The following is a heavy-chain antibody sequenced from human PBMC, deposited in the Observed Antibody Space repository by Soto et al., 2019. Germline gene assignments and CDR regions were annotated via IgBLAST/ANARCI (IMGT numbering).Heavy chain of an antibody. CDR1: GCSFTSYW. CDR3: ASSGYYLIGYKHAPNYDAFDI. V-gene: IGHV5-51*01. Sequence: PRESLKISCKGSGCSFTSYWIGWVRQMPGKGLEWMGIIYPGDSDTRYSPSFQGQVTISADKSISTAYLQWSSLKASDTAMYYCASSGYYLIGYKHAPNYDAFDIWGQGTMVTLPS. CDR2: IYPGDSDT. J-gene: IGHJ3*02. D-gene: IGHD3-22*01.